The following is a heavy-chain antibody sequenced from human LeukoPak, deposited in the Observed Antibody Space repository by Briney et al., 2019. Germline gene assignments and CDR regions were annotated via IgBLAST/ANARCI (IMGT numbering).Heavy chain of an antibody. CDR1: GGSLSSYY. CDR3: ARAHGGWYGYNWFDP. J-gene: IGHJ5*02. V-gene: IGHV4-59*01. Sequence: SETLSLTCTVSGGSLSSYYWSWIRQPPGKGLEGIGYIYYSGSTNYNPSLKSRVTISVDTSKNQFSLKLSSVTAADTAVYYCARAHGGWYGYNWFDPWGQGTLVTVSS. CDR2: IYYSGST. D-gene: IGHD6-19*01.